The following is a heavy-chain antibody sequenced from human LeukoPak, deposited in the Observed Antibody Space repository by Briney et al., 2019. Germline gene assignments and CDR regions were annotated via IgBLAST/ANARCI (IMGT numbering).Heavy chain of an antibody. D-gene: IGHD2-2*01. CDR3: ARVGRGCSSIRCYWEDWFDP. CDR1: GYSFTNYG. J-gene: IGHJ5*02. V-gene: IGHV1-18*01. Sequence: ASVKVSCKASGYSFTNYGITWIREAPGQGPEWLGWISGYNANAHYAQNVQGRVTLTTDTSTNTAYMELRGLTSDDTAMYYCARVGRGCSSIRCYWEDWFDPWAREPCHRLL. CDR2: ISGYNANA.